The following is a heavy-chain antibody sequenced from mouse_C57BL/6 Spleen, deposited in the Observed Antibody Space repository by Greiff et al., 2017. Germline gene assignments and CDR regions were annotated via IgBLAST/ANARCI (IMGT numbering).Heavy chain of an antibody. V-gene: IGHV14-4*01. D-gene: IGHD4-1*01. CDR3: TTGTTLDY. Sequence: VPLQQSGAELVRPGASVKLSCTASGFNIKDDYMHWVKQRPEQGLEWIGWIDPENGDTEYASKFQGKATITADTSSNTAYLQLSSLTSEDTAVYYCTTGTTLDYWGQGTTLTVSS. CDR1: GFNIKDDY. CDR2: IDPENGDT. J-gene: IGHJ2*01.